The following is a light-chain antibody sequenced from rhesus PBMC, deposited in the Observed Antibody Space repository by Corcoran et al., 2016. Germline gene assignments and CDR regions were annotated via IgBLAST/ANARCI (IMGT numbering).Light chain of an antibody. CDR1: QSVGSY. CDR2: GPS. CDR3: QQSSNLWT. Sequence: ETVVTQSPATLSLSPGERATLSCRASQSVGSYLAWYQQKPGQAPRLLIYGPSSRSTGIPDRFSGRGSGTDFTLTISSLEPEDVGVYYCQQSSNLWTFGQGTKVEIK. J-gene: IGKJ1*01. V-gene: IGKV3-24*04.